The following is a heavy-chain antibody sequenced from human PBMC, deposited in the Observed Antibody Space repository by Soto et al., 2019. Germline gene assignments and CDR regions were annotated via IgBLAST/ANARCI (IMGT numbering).Heavy chain of an antibody. D-gene: IGHD6-19*01. CDR2: ISWNSGSI. V-gene: IGHV3-9*01. Sequence: SGGSLRLSCAASGCTFDDYAMHWVRQAPGKGLEWVSGISWNSGSIGYADSVKGRFTISRDNAKNSLYLQMNSLRAEDTALYYCAKDIGSGPHYYYMDVWGKGTTVTVSS. J-gene: IGHJ6*03. CDR3: AKDIGSGPHYYYMDV. CDR1: GCTFDDYA.